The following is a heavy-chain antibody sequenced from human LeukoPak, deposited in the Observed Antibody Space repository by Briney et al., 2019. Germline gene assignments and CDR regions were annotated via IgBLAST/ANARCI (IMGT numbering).Heavy chain of an antibody. V-gene: IGHV3-23*01. Sequence: GGSLRLSCAASGFTFNSYAMSWVRQAPGKGLEWVSAIGGSGGSTYYADSVKGRFTISRDNSKNTLYLQMNSLRAEDTAVYYCAKSGDWYFDLWGRGTLVTVSS. CDR2: IGGSGGST. D-gene: IGHD1-14*01. CDR1: GFTFNSYA. CDR3: AKSGDWYFDL. J-gene: IGHJ2*01.